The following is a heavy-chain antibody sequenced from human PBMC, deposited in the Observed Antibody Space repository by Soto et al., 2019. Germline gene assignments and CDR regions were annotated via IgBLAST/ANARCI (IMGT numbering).Heavy chain of an antibody. D-gene: IGHD6-19*01. V-gene: IGHV3-74*01. J-gene: IGHJ4*02. CDR2: IDTDGSTT. CDR3: AGSRAVAVNGGVY. Sequence: EVQLVESGGGLVQPGGSLRLSCAASGFTFTSYWMHWVRQAPGKGLVWVSRIDTDGSTTSYADAVKGRFTISRDNAKNTWYLQMSSLGAEDTAVYSCAGSRAVAVNGGVYWGQGILVTVSS. CDR1: GFTFTSYW.